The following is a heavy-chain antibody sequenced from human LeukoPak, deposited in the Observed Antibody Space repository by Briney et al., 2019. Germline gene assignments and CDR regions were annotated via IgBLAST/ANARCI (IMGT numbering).Heavy chain of an antibody. J-gene: IGHJ4*02. Sequence: SETLSLTCIVSGDSMRNYHWTWIRQSPGKELEWIGSISYSGITNYNPSLKNRVTMSIDTSKNQFSLKLNSVTVADTAFYYCVRSGLVRGVSTWGQGTLVTVSS. CDR3: VRSGLVRGVST. D-gene: IGHD3-10*01. V-gene: IGHV4-59*01. CDR2: ISYSGIT. CDR1: GDSMRNYH.